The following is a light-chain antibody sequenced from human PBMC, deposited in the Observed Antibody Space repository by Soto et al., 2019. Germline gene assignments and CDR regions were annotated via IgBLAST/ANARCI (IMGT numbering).Light chain of an antibody. CDR1: QSVLYSSKNNNY. CDR3: QQYYAVPWT. Sequence: DIVMTQSPDSLAVSLGERATINCKSSQSVLYSSKNNNYLAWYQQKPGQSPKLLIYWASTRESGVPDRFSGSGSGTDFTLTISSLQAEDVAVYYCQQYYAVPWTFGQGTKVESK. V-gene: IGKV4-1*01. J-gene: IGKJ1*01. CDR2: WAS.